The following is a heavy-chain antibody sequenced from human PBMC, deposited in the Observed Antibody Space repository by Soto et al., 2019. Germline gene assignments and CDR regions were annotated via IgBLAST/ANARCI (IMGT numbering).Heavy chain of an antibody. CDR2: IYYSGST. V-gene: IGHV4-39*01. J-gene: IGHJ4*02. D-gene: IGHD3-16*02. CDR1: GGSISSSSYY. Sequence: QLQLQESGPGLVKPSETLSLTCTVSGGSISSSSYYWGWIRQPPGKGLEWIGSIYYSGSTYYNPSLKSRVTISVDTSKNQFSLKLSSVTAADTAVYYCARQEFGGVIVIFDYWGQGTLVTVS. CDR3: ARQEFGGVIVIFDY.